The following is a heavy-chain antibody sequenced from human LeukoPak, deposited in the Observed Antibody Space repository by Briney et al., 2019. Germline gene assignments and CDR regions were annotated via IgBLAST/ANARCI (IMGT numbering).Heavy chain of an antibody. J-gene: IGHJ4*02. CDR3: ARHPCSGGSCRMFDY. CDR1: GGSISSYY. Sequence: SETLSLTCTVFGGSISSYYWSCIRQPPGKGLEWIGYIYYSGSTNYNPSLKSRVTISVDTSKNQFSLKLSSVTAADTAVYYCARHPCSGGSCRMFDYWGQGTLVTVSS. CDR2: IYYSGST. D-gene: IGHD2-15*01. V-gene: IGHV4-59*08.